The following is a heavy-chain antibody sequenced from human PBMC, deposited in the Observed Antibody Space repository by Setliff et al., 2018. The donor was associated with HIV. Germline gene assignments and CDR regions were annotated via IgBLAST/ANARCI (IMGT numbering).Heavy chain of an antibody. D-gene: IGHD2-15*01. CDR3: AKVREYCSGGSCYYRPRYYFDF. CDR1: GFTFRSYA. J-gene: IGHJ4*02. V-gene: IGHV3-23*01. CDR2: ISGSGGST. Sequence: GGSLRLSCAASGFTFRSYAMSWVRQAPGKGLEWVSAISGSGGSTYYADSVKGRFTISRDNSKNTLYLQMNSLRAEDTALYYCAKVREYCSGGSCYYRPRYYFDFWGQGTLVTVSS.